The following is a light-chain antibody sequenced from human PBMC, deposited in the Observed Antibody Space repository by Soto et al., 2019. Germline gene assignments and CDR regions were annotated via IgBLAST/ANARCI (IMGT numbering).Light chain of an antibody. V-gene: IGLV2-14*01. CDR2: EVS. Sequence: QSALTQPASVSGAPGQSITISGTGTSSDVGGYSYVSWYQQHPGKTPKLMIYEVSNRPSGVSHRFSGSKSGNTASLTISGLQTEDEADYYCSSFSSITREVFGGGTKLTVL. J-gene: IGLJ2*01. CDR3: SSFSSITREV. CDR1: SSDVGGYSY.